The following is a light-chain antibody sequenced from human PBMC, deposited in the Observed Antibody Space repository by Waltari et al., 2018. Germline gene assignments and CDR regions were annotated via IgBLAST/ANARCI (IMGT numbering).Light chain of an antibody. Sequence: DIQMTQSPSSLSASMGDTATITCRVIQCVSTYLNWSQKKQGKSPHLLIYSPSALQSGIPTRFRGSGSGTDFTLTIHSLQREDFATYYCQQSFILPLTFGGGTKVEIK. CDR3: QQSFILPLT. CDR1: QCVSTY. J-gene: IGKJ4*01. V-gene: IGKV1-39*01. CDR2: SPS.